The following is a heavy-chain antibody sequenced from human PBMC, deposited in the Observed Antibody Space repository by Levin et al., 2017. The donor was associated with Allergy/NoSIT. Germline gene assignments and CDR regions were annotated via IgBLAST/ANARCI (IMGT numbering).Heavy chain of an antibody. Sequence: GESLKISCAASGFTFSSYGMHWVRQAPGKGLEWVAVISYDGSNKYYADSVKGRFTISRDNSKNTLYLQMNSLRAEDTAVYYCAKEGQWLGRADYFDYWGQGTLVTVSS. CDR2: ISYDGSNK. J-gene: IGHJ4*02. CDR1: GFTFSSYG. CDR3: AKEGQWLGRADYFDY. D-gene: IGHD6-19*01. V-gene: IGHV3-30*18.